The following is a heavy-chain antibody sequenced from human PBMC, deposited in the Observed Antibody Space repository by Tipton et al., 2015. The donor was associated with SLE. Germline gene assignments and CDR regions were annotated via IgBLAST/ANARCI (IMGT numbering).Heavy chain of an antibody. J-gene: IGHJ4*02. Sequence: SLRLSCAASGFTFSSYAMHWVRQAPGKGLECVAVISYDGSNKYYADSVKGRFTISRDNSQNTLSLQMNSLRVEDTAVYYCARGPTYGGNTHWGRGTLVTVSS. CDR3: ARGPTYGGNTH. D-gene: IGHD4-23*01. CDR2: ISYDGSNK. CDR1: GFTFSSYA. V-gene: IGHV3-30*04.